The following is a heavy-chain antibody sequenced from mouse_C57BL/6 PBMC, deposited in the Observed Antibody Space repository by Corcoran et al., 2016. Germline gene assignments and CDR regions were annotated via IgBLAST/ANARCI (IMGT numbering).Heavy chain of an antibody. CDR1: GYTFTDYY. J-gene: IGHJ1*03. D-gene: IGHD3-1*01. Sequence: QVQLKQSGAELVRPGASVKLSCKASGYTFTDYYINWVKQRPGQGLEWIARIFPGSGNTYYNEKFKGKATLTAEKSPSTAYMQLSSLTSEDSAVYFCARRGLLSYRYFDVWGTGTTVTVSS. CDR2: IFPGSGNT. CDR3: ARRGLLSYRYFDV. V-gene: IGHV1-76*01.